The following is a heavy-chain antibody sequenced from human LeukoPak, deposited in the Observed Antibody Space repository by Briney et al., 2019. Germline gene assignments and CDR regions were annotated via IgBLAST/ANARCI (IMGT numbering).Heavy chain of an antibody. D-gene: IGHD6-13*01. V-gene: IGHV3-48*04. CDR3: ARGRYSSSWYDYFDY. J-gene: IGHJ4*02. CDR2: ISSSSSTI. CDR1: GFTFSSYS. Sequence: GGSLRLSCAASGFTFSSYSMNWVRQAPGKGLEWVSYISSSSSTIYYADSVKGRFTISRDNAKNSLYLQMNSLRAEDTAVYYCARGRYSSSWYDYFDYWGQGTLVTVSS.